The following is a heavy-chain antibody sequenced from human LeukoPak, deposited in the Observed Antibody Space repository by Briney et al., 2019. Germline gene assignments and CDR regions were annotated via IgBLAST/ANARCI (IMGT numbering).Heavy chain of an antibody. CDR2: ISSSSSYI. V-gene: IGHV3-21*01. CDR1: GFTFSSYS. D-gene: IGHD3-9*01. CDR3: ARGLLRYFDWLPTPFDY. Sequence: KPGGSLRLSCAASGFTFSSYSMNWVRQAPGKGLEWVSSISSSSSYIYYADSVKGRFTISRDNAKNSLYLQMNSLRAEDTAVYYCARGLLRYFDWLPTPFDYWGQGTLVTVSS. J-gene: IGHJ4*02.